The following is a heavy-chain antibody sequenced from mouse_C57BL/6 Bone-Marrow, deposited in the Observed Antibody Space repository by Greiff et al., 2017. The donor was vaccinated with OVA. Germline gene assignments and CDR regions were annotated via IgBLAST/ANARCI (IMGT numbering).Heavy chain of an antibody. J-gene: IGHJ3*01. CDR3: ATVYYGNFFAY. D-gene: IGHD2-1*01. CDR1: GFTFSSYA. CDR2: ISDGGSYT. V-gene: IGHV5-4*01. Sequence: EVHLVESGGGLVKPGGSLKLSCAASGFTFSSYAMSWVRQTPEKRLEWVATISDGGSYTYYPDNVKGRFTISRDNAKNNLYLQMSHLKSEDTAMYYCATVYYGNFFAYWGQGTLVTVSA.